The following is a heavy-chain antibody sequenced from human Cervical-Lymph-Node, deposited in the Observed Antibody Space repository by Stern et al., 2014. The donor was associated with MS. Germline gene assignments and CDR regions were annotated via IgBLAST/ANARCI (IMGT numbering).Heavy chain of an antibody. CDR1: GFTFSTYS. CDR2: ISSGRSNL. J-gene: IGHJ6*02. D-gene: IGHD3-3*01. Sequence: EVQLVESGGGLVQPGGSLRLSCAASGFTFSTYSMNWVRQAPGKGLEWISYISSGRSNLYYADSVKGRFTISRDNAKNSLYLQMNSLRDEDTAVYYCARANYDFWSGNSSFQRYYYGMDVWGQGTTVTVSS. CDR3: ARANYDFWSGNSSFQRYYYGMDV. V-gene: IGHV3-48*02.